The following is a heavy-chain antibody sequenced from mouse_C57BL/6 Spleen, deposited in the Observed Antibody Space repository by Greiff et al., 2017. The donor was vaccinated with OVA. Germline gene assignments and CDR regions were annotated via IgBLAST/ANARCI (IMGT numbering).Heavy chain of an antibody. V-gene: IGHV1-80*01. D-gene: IGHD1-1*01. J-gene: IGHJ3*01. CDR3: ALTTVVDAWFAY. Sequence: VKLMESGAELVKPGASVKISCKASGYAFSSYWMNWVKQRPGKGLEWIGQIYPGDGDTNYNGKFKGKATLTADKSSSTAYMQLSSLTSEDSAVYFCALTTVVDAWFAYWGQGTLVTVSA. CDR2: IYPGDGDT. CDR1: GYAFSSYW.